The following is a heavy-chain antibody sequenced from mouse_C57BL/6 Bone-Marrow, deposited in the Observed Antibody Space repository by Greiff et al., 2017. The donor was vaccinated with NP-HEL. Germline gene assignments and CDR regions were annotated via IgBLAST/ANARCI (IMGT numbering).Heavy chain of an antibody. Sequence: QVQLQQSGAELARPGASVKMSCKASGYTFTSYTMHWVKQRPGQGLEWIGYINPSSGYTKYNQKFKDKATLTADKSSSTVYMQLSSLTSEDSAVYYCARDYYSSSYDDYALDYWGQGTSVTVSS. CDR3: ARDYYSSSYDDYALDY. D-gene: IGHD1-1*01. CDR2: INPSSGYT. J-gene: IGHJ4*01. V-gene: IGHV1-4*01. CDR1: GYTFTSYT.